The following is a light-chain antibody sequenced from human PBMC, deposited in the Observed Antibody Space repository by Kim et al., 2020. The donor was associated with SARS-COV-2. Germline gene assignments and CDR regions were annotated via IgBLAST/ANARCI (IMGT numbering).Light chain of an antibody. CDR1: QSVSSNY. CDR3: QQYGDSPLT. Sequence: EIVLTQSPGTLSLSPGERATLSYRASQSVSSNYLAWYQQKAGQAPRLLIYGASSRATGIPDRFSGSGSGTDFTLTISRLEPEDFGVYYCQQYGDSPLTFGGGTKVDIK. CDR2: GAS. V-gene: IGKV3-20*01. J-gene: IGKJ4*01.